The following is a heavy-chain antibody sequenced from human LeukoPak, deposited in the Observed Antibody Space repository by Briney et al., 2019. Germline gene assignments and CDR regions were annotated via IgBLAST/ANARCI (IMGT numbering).Heavy chain of an antibody. CDR2: VSYDGSNK. Sequence: GGSLRLSCAASGFPFSNYAMHWVRQAPGKGLEWVAVVSYDGSNKYYADSVKGRFTISRGSSENTLFLQLNSLRAEDTAVYYCARDRTWEIYVLGWYFDYWGQGTLVTVSS. V-gene: IGHV3-30*04. CDR3: ARDRTWEIYVLGWYFDY. D-gene: IGHD3-10*02. J-gene: IGHJ4*02. CDR1: GFPFSNYA.